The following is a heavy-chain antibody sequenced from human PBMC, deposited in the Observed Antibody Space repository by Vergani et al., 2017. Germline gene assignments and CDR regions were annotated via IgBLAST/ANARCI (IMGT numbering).Heavy chain of an antibody. D-gene: IGHD2-2*02. CDR1: GGTFSSYA. J-gene: IGHJ6*03. CDR3: ARRNCRSTSCHRPHYYYYMDV. V-gene: IGHV1-69*01. CDR2: IIPIFGTA. Sequence: QVQLVQSGAEVKKPGSSVKVSCKASGGTFSSYAISWVRQAPGQGLEWMGGIIPIFGTANYAQKFQGRVTITADESTSPAYMELSSLRSEDTAVYYCARRNCRSTSCHRPHYYYYMDVWGKGTTVTVSS.